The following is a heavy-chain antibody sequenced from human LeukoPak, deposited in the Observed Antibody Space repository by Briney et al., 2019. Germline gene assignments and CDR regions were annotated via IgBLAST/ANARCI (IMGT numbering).Heavy chain of an antibody. V-gene: IGHV4-59*01. J-gene: IGHJ5*01. CDR1: GGSISSYY. CDR3: ARSIRFDS. Sequence: PSETLSLTCTVSGGSISSYYWGWIRQPPGEGLEWIGYIYLYNSVSTNYNPSLKGRVTISVDTSKNQFSLKLTSVTAADTAVYYCARSIRFDSWGRGSLVTVSA. CDR2: IYLYNSVST.